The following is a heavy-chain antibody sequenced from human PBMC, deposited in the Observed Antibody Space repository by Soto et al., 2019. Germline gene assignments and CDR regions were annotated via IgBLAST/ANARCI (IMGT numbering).Heavy chain of an antibody. CDR2: ISSSGSTI. CDR3: AKDVVVGATTGLGDYYYYYGMDV. V-gene: IGHV3-11*01. CDR1: GFTFSDYY. Sequence: GGSLRLSCAASGFTFSDYYMSWIRQAPGKGLEWVSYISSSGSTIYYADSVKGRFTISRDNAKNSLYLQMNSLRAEDTAVYYCAKDVVVGATTGLGDYYYYYGMDVWGQGTTVTVS. D-gene: IGHD1-26*01. J-gene: IGHJ6*02.